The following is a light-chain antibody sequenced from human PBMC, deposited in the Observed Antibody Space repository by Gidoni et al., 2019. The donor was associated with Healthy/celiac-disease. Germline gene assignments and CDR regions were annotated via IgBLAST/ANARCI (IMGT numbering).Light chain of an antibody. CDR2: GAS. V-gene: IGKV3-15*01. CDR1: QSVSSN. J-gene: IGKJ1*01. CDR3: QHRGT. Sequence: EIVLTQSPATLSVSPGERATLSCRASQSVSSNLAWYQQKPGQAPRLLIYGASTRATGIPGRFSGSGSGTEFTLTISSLQSEDFAVYYGQHRGTFGQGTKVEIK.